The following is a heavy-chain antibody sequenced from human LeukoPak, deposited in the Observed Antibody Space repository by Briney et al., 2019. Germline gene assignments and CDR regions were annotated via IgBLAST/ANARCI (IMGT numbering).Heavy chain of an antibody. D-gene: IGHD2-2*01. CDR3: ARRGRYCSSTSCFDY. V-gene: IGHV5-51*01. J-gene: IGHJ4*02. CDR2: IYPGDSDT. CDR1: GYSFTSYW. Sequence: GESLKISCKGSGYSFTSYWIGWVRQMPGKGLEWMGSIYPGDSDTRYSPSFQGQVTISADKSISTAYLQWSSLKASDTAMYYCARRGRYCSSTSCFDYWGQGTLVTVSS.